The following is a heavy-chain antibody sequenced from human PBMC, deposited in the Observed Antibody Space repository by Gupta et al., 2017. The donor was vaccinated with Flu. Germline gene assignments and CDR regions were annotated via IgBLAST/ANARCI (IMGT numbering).Heavy chain of an antibody. J-gene: IGHJ4*02. CDR3: ARVEYFPYYFDY. D-gene: IGHD3-9*01. CDR2: INPNSGDT. Sequence: QVQLVQSGAEVKKPGASVKVSCKASGYTFTGYYMPWVRQAPGQGLEWMGWINPNSGDTNYAQKFQGRVTMTRDTSISTAYMELSRLRSDDTAVYYCARVEYFPYYFDYWGQGTLVTVSS. V-gene: IGHV1-2*02. CDR1: GYTFTGYY.